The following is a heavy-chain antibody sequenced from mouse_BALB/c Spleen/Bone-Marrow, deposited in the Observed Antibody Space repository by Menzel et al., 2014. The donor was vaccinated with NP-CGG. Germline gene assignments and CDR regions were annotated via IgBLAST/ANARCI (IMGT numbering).Heavy chain of an antibody. D-gene: IGHD2-1*01. Sequence: VKLQESGAELMNPGASVKISCKATGYTSSSYWIEWVKPRPGHGLEWIGEILPGSGRTNYNEKFKGKATFTADTSSTTAYMQLSSLTSEDSAGYYCTNTIGNAYWGRGTLVTVSA. CDR1: GYTSSSYW. CDR3: TNTIGNAY. CDR2: ILPGSGRT. J-gene: IGHJ3*01. V-gene: IGHV1-9*01.